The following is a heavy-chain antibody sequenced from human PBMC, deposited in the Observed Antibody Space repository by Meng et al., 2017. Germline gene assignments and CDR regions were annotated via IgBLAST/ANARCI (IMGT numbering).Heavy chain of an antibody. Sequence: QVQLVQSWAEVKGPGASVKVSCKASGYTFTSYAMHWVRQAPGQSLEWMGWLNAGNGDTKYSQKFQGRVTITRDSSASTAYMELSSLRSEDTAVYYCARDSCTGGICYRGSFDYWAQGTLVTVSS. D-gene: IGHD2-15*01. CDR2: LNAGNGDT. CDR1: GYTFTSYA. J-gene: IGHJ4*02. V-gene: IGHV1-3*01. CDR3: ARDSCTGGICYRGSFDY.